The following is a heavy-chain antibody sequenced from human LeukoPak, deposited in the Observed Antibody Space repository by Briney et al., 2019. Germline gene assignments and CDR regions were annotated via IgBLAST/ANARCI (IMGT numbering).Heavy chain of an antibody. CDR3: ARRAIVGPLDY. CDR2: IYYSEST. J-gene: IGHJ4*02. CDR1: GGSISSYY. D-gene: IGHD1-26*01. V-gene: IGHV4-59*08. Sequence: SGTLSLTCTVSGGSISSYYWSWIRQPPGKGLEWIGYIYYSESTNYNPSLKGRVTISVDTSKNQFSLKLSSVTAADTAVYYCARRAIVGPLDYWGQGTLVTVSS.